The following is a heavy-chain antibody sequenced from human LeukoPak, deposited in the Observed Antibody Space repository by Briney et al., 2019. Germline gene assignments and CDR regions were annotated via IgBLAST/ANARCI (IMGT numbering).Heavy chain of an antibody. D-gene: IGHD4-17*01. CDR1: VFTFSSYS. J-gene: IGHJ4*02. Sequence: GGSLRLSCAASVFTFSSYSMNWVRQAPGKGLEWVSYISSSSTIYYADSVKGRFTISRDNAKNSLYLQMNSLRAEDTAVYYCARWTVMEAFDYWGQGTLVTVSS. CDR3: ARWTVMEAFDY. CDR2: ISSSSTI. V-gene: IGHV3-48*01.